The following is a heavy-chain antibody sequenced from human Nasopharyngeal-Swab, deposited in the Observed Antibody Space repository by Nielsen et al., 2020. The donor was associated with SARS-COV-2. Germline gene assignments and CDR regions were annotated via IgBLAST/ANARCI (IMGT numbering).Heavy chain of an antibody. Sequence: GESLKISCAASGFTFRSYAMRWVRQAPGKGLEWVSVIYSGGSSTYYADSVKGRFTISRDNSKNTLYLQMNSLRAEGTAVYYCAKSKAVAGYYDYWGQGTLVTVSS. J-gene: IGHJ4*02. CDR1: GFTFRSYA. CDR2: IYSGGSST. V-gene: IGHV3-23*03. CDR3: AKSKAVAGYYDY. D-gene: IGHD6-19*01.